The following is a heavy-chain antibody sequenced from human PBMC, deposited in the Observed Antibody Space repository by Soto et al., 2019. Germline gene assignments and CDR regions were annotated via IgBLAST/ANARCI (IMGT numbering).Heavy chain of an antibody. CDR2: TYYRSKWYN. V-gene: IGHV6-1*01. J-gene: IGHJ4*02. Sequence: SQTLSLTCAISGDSVSSNDAAWNWIRQSPSRGLEWLGRTYYRSKWYNAYAVSVKSRITINTDTSKNQFSLQLNSVTPEDTAVYYCARDLTMVRGVPGLIDYWGLGTLVTVSS. D-gene: IGHD3-10*01. CDR3: ARDLTMVRGVPGLIDY. CDR1: GDSVSSNDAA.